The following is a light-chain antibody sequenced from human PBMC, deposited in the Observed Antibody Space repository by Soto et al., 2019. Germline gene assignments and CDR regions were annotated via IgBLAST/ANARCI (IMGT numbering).Light chain of an antibody. CDR3: SSYTGGNPSYV. CDR2: EVT. J-gene: IGLJ1*01. V-gene: IGLV2-14*01. CDR1: SSGVGGYNY. Sequence: QSVLTQPASVSGSPGQSITISCTGTSSGVGGYNYVSWYQQHPGKAPKLMIYEVTNRPSGVSDRFSGSKSGNTASLTVSGLQAEDEADYYCSSYTGGNPSYVFGTGTKVTVL.